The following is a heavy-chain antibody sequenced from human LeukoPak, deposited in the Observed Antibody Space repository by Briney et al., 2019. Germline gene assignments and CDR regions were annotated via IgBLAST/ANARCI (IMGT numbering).Heavy chain of an antibody. CDR3: ASSVPARYHRDLNFDY. CDR2: INTNTGNP. CDR1: GYTFTNYA. D-gene: IGHD2-2*01. Sequence: ASVKVSCKASGYTFTNYAMNWVRQAPGQGLEWMGWINTNTGNPTYAQGFTGRFVFSLDTSVSTAYLQISSLKAEDTAVYYCASSVPARYHRDLNFDYWGQGTLVTVSS. V-gene: IGHV7-4-1*02. J-gene: IGHJ4*02.